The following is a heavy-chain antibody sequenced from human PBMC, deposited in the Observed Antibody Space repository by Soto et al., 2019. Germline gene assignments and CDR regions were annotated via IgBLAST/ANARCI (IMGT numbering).Heavy chain of an antibody. CDR2: ISANNGNT. Sequence: QVQLVQSGAEVKKPGASVKVSCKASGYTFTSYGISWVRQAPGQGLEWMGWISANNGNTNNAHKLQVRVTMTTDTSTSTVYMEWRSMRTGDTAAYYCARDRRRYALDYWRQGAMDIVSS. CDR3: ARDRRRYALDY. J-gene: IGHJ4*02. CDR1: GYTFTSYG. D-gene: IGHD5-18*01. V-gene: IGHV1-18*01.